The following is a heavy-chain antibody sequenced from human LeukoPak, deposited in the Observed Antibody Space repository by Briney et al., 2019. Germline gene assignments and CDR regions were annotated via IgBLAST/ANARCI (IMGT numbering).Heavy chain of an antibody. CDR3: AKGVDYGDYTLDY. J-gene: IGHJ4*02. CDR2: IKQDGSEK. Sequence: PGGSLRLSCAASGFTFSSYWMSWVRQAPGKGLEWVANIKQDGSEKYYVDSVKGRFTISRDNAKNTLYLQMNSLRAEDTAVYYCAKGVDYGDYTLDYWGQGTLVTVSS. CDR1: GFTFSSYW. D-gene: IGHD4-17*01. V-gene: IGHV3-7*03.